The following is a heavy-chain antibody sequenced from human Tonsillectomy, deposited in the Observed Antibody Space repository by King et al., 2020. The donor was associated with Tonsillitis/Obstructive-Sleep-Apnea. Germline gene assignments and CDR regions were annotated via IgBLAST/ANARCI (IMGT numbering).Heavy chain of an antibody. D-gene: IGHD6-13*01. CDR3: APLAAGAGGNAFDI. V-gene: IGHV1-2*02. CDR1: GYTFTGYY. CDR2: INPNSGGT. Sequence: VQLVESGAEVKKPGASVKVSCKASGYTFTGYYMHWVRQAPGQGREWMGWINPNSGGTNYAQKFQGRVTMTRDTSISTAYMELSRLRSDDTAVYYCAPLAAGAGGNAFDIWGEGTMVTVSS. J-gene: IGHJ3*02.